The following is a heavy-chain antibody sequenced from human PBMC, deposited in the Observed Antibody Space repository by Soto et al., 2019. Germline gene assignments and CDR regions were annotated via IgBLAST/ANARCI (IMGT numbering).Heavy chain of an antibody. J-gene: IGHJ6*02. Sequence: ASVKVSCKASGYTFSDFDINWLRQASGQGPEWMGWMNAKSGDTFFAQRFQGKFNMTWDTSLSTAYMEVGSLTSDDTAIYYCARGNPFNYAGFDVWGPGTTVTVSS. CDR1: GYTFSDFD. CDR2: MNAKSGDT. D-gene: IGHD3-16*01. CDR3: ARGNPFNYAGFDV. V-gene: IGHV1-8*01.